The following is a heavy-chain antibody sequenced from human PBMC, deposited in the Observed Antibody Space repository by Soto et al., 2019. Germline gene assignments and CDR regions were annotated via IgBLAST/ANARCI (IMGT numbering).Heavy chain of an antibody. V-gene: IGHV3-23*01. CDR3: AKERIRGAAAGYDY. Sequence: GGSLRLSCAASVFTFISYAMSWVRQAPGKGLEWVSAISGSGGSTYYADSVKGRFTISRDNSKNTLYLQMNSLRAEDTAVYYCAKERIRGAAAGYDYWGQGTLVTVSS. CDR1: VFTFISYA. D-gene: IGHD6-13*01. CDR2: ISGSGGST. J-gene: IGHJ4*02.